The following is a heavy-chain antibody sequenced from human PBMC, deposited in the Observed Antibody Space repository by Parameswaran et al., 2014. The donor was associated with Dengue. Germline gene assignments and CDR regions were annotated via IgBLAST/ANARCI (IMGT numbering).Heavy chain of an antibody. CDR1: G. V-gene: IGHV1-18*04. Sequence: GARLVRQAWTRLEWMGWISAYNGNTNYAQKLQGRVTMTTDTSTSTAYMELRSLRSDDTAVYYCASIVVVPAALDPWGQGTLVTVSS. CDR2: ISAYNGNT. CDR3: ASIVVVPAALDP. D-gene: IGHD2-2*01. J-gene: IGHJ5*02.